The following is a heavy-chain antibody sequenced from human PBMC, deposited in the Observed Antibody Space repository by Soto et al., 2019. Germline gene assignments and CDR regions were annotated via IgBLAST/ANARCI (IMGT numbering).Heavy chain of an antibody. CDR3: AHTRPRAAGIFDS. V-gene: IGHV2-5*02. CDR1: GFSVSTDGVG. Sequence: QITLRESGPALVKPTQTLTLTCTVSGFSVSTDGVGVGWIRQPPGKALEWLGLIYWDDDKRYSPSVKSRVLITKDPSKNQVVLTMINIDPVDTGTYYCAHTRPRAAGIFDSWGQGTLVTVSS. D-gene: IGHD6-13*01. J-gene: IGHJ4*02. CDR2: IYWDDDK.